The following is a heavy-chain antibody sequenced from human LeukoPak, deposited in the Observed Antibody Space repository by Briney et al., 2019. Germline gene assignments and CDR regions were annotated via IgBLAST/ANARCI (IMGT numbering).Heavy chain of an antibody. D-gene: IGHD2-21*02. J-gene: IGHJ6*03. Sequence: GGSLRLSCAASGFTFSSYSMNWVRQAPGKGLEWVSSISSSSSYIYYADSVKGRFTISRDNAKNSLYLQMNSQRAEDTAVYYCARDYPQGSDLYYYYMDVWGKGTTVTVSS. CDR3: ARDYPQGSDLYYYYMDV. V-gene: IGHV3-21*01. CDR2: ISSSSSYI. CDR1: GFTFSSYS.